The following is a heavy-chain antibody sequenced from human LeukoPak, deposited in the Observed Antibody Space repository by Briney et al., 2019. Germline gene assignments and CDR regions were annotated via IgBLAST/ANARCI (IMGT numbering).Heavy chain of an antibody. CDR2: IWYDGSNK. CDR1: GFTFSNYG. J-gene: IGHJ4*02. CDR3: ARGRVAVAGTTPFDY. D-gene: IGHD6-19*01. Sequence: GGSLRLSCAASGFTFSNYGMHWVRQAPSKGLEWVAAIWYDGSNKYYGDSVKGRFTISRDNSKNTLYLQMNSLRDDDTALYYCARGRVAVAGTTPFDYWGQGTLVTVSS. V-gene: IGHV3-33*01.